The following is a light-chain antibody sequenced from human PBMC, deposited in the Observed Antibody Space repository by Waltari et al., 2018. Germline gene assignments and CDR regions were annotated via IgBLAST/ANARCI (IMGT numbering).Light chain of an antibody. CDR3: CSYTGSSTSYG. CDR1: STDLASYNL. CDR2: QAT. V-gene: IGLV2-23*01. J-gene: IGLJ1*01. Sequence: QSALSQPASVSGSPGQSLTITCTGASTDLASYNLVAWYQHHPNRAPKLIIYQATKRPSGISQRFSGANAGATASLRISGLQADDEADYYCCSYTGSSTSYGCGGGTKVTVL.